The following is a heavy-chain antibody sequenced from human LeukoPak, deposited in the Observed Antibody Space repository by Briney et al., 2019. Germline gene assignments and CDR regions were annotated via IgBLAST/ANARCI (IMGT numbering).Heavy chain of an antibody. Sequence: GESLKISCKGSGHSFTSYWIGWVRQMPGKGLEWMGIIYPGDSDTRYSPSFQGQVTISADKSISTAYLQRSSLEASDTAMYYCARLAGSGGSCYRCFDYWGQGTLVTVSS. CDR2: IYPGDSDT. CDR3: ARLAGSGGSCYRCFDY. D-gene: IGHD2-15*01. CDR1: GHSFTSYW. J-gene: IGHJ4*02. V-gene: IGHV5-51*01.